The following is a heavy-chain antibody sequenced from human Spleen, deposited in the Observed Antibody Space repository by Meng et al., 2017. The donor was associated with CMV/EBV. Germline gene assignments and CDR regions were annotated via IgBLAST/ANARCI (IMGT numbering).Heavy chain of an antibody. D-gene: IGHD2-2*02. CDR2: ISPYNGNT. V-gene: IGHV1-18*01. J-gene: IGHJ6*02. CDR3: ARDRKYCSSTSCYMDYYYGMDV. Sequence: ASVKVSCKASGYTFTSFGISWVRQAPGQGLEWMGRISPYNGNTNYAQKLQGRVTMTTDTSTSTAYMELRSLRSDDTAVYYCARDRKYCSSTSCYMDYYYGMDVWGQGTTVTVSS. CDR1: GYTFTSFG.